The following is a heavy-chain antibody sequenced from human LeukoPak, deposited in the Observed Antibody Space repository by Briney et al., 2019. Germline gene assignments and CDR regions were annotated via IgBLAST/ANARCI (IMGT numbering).Heavy chain of an antibody. CDR3: ARGYSSSWYSGTEH. CDR1: GYTFTSYA. Sequence: ASVKASCKASGYTFTSYAMNWVRQAPGQGLEWMGWINTNTGNPTYAQGFTGRFVFSLDTSVSTAYLQISSLKAEDTAVYYCARGYSSSWYSGTEHWGQGTLVTVSS. V-gene: IGHV7-4-1*02. CDR2: INTNTGNP. J-gene: IGHJ1*01. D-gene: IGHD6-13*01.